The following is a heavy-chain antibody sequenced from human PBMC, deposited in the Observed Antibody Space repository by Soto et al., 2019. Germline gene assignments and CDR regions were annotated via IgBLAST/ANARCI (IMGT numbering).Heavy chain of an antibody. CDR2: IYYIGTT. Sequence: PSETLSLTCPVSGGSITSSRYYWGWIRQSPGKGREWIGSIYYIGTTYYSPSLKSRVTISVDTSKNQFSLKLTSVTVADTAVYFCAIHLDSGTYLIDSWGQGGLV. D-gene: IGHD1-26*01. CDR1: GGSITSSRYY. J-gene: IGHJ4*02. V-gene: IGHV4-39*01. CDR3: AIHLDSGTYLIDS.